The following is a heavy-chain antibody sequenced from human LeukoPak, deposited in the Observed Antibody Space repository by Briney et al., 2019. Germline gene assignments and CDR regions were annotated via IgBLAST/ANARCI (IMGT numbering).Heavy chain of an antibody. V-gene: IGHV3-30*18. J-gene: IGHJ6*03. CDR1: GFTFSSYG. CDR3: AKGVGYSSSWPGYYYYYYMDV. Sequence: SGGGVVQPGRSLRLSCAASGFTFSSYGMHWVRQAPGKGLEWVAVISYNGSNKYYADSVKRRFTISRDKSKNTLYLQMNSLRAEDTAVYYCAKGVGYSSSWPGYYYYYYMDVWGKGTTVTVSS. D-gene: IGHD6-13*01. CDR2: ISYNGSNK.